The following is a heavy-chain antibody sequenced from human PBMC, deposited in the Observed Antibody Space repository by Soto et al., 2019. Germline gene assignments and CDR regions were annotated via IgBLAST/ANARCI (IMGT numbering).Heavy chain of an antibody. CDR2: ISSTGATI. J-gene: IGHJ4*02. V-gene: IGHV3-64*07. Sequence: EVQLVESGGGLVQPGGSLRLSCAASGFTFTSYAVHWVRQAPGKGLEFVASISSTGATIYYGDSVNGRVTISRDNSKSTVYLQMGSLKAEDTAVYYCARARIGAAGTKYHFDYWGRGTLVTVSS. CDR3: ARARIGAAGTKYHFDY. D-gene: IGHD6-13*01. CDR1: GFTFTSYA.